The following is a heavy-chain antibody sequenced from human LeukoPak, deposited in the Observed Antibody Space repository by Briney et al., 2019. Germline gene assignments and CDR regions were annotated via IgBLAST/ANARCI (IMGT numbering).Heavy chain of an antibody. Sequence: GGSLRLSCAASGFTFKDYWMIWVRQAPGKGLEWVANIKGDGDEKYYVDSVKGRFTISRDNAENSLYLQMNSLRAEDTAVYYCAKDPSSQIVVALGYWGQGTLVTVSS. CDR1: GFTFKDYW. CDR3: AKDPSSQIVVALGY. CDR2: IKGDGDEK. D-gene: IGHD3-22*01. J-gene: IGHJ4*02. V-gene: IGHV3-7*03.